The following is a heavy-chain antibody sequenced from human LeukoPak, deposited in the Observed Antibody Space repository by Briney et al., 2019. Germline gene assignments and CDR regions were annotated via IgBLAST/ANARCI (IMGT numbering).Heavy chain of an antibody. CDR2: ISYDGSNK. CDR1: GFTFSSYG. J-gene: IGHJ3*02. V-gene: IGHV3-30*18. CDR3: AKGMVWGIAAANTVLHDAFDI. D-gene: IGHD6-13*01. Sequence: GRSLRLSCAASGFTFSSYGMHWVRQAPGKGLEWVAVISYDGSNKYYADSVRGRFTISRDNSKNTLYLQMNSLRAEDTAVYYCAKGMVWGIAAANTVLHDAFDIWGQGTMVTVSS.